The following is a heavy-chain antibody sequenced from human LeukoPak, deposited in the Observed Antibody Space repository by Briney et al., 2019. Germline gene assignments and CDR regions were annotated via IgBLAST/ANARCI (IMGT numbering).Heavy chain of an antibody. CDR3: ARVQGNWNYNPCDY. D-gene: IGHD1-7*01. J-gene: IGHJ4*02. CDR1: GYTFTRYH. CDR2: INPNSCGT. Sequence: ASVKVSCKASGYTFTRYHMHWVRQAPGQGLEWMGWINPNSCGTNYPQKLQGRVTMTRDTSISTVYMELSRLRSDDTAVYYCARVQGNWNYNPCDYWGQGTLVTVSS. V-gene: IGHV1-2*02.